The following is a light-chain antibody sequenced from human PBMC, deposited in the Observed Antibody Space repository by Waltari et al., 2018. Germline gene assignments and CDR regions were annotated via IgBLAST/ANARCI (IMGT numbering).Light chain of an antibody. CDR2: DVS. CDR1: SSDVGGYNY. J-gene: IGLJ3*02. V-gene: IGLV2-14*01. Sequence: QSALTQPASVSGSPGQSITISCPGTSSDVGGYNYVSWYQQHPGKAPKLMIYDVSKRPSGVSNRFSGSKSGNTASLTISGLQAEDEADYYCSSYTSSFLLGFGGGTKLTVL. CDR3: SSYTSSFLLG.